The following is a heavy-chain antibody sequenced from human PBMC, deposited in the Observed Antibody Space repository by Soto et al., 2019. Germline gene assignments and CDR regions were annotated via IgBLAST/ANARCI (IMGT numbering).Heavy chain of an antibody. CDR1: GYTLTELS. J-gene: IGHJ4*02. Sequence: ASVKVSCKVSGYTLTELSMHGVRHAPGKGLEWLGSFDPEGSETIYAQKLQGRVTMTEDTSTDKAYMEMSSLSSEDTAVYYCATELSGGGFEYWGQGTMVTVSS. D-gene: IGHD5-12*01. CDR3: ATELSGGGFEY. V-gene: IGHV1-24*01. CDR2: FDPEGSET.